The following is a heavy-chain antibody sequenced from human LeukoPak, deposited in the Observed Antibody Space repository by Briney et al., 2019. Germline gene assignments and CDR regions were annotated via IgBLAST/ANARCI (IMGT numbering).Heavy chain of an antibody. CDR2: IYYSGST. CDR3: ATGSGYPEYFQH. D-gene: IGHD3-3*01. Sequence: SETLSLTCTVSGGSISSYYWGWIRQPPGKGLEWIGSIYYSGSTYYNPSLKSRVTISVDTSKNQFSLKLSSVTAADTAVYYCATGSGYPEYFQHWGQGTLVTVSS. J-gene: IGHJ1*01. CDR1: GGSISSYY. V-gene: IGHV4-39*07.